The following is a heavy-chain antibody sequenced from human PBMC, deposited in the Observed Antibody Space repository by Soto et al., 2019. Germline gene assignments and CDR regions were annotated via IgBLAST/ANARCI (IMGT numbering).Heavy chain of an antibody. J-gene: IGHJ6*02. Sequence: QITLKESGPTLVKPTETLTLTCTFSGFSLTTRGVGVNWIRQPPGKALEWLALIYWNDDKRYSPSLRSRLTLTKDTPKNQVVLTMSNLDPTDTATYYCTHSWGSRSLYYGMDVWGQGTTVTVSS. CDR3: THSWGSRSLYYGMDV. D-gene: IGHD3-3*01. V-gene: IGHV2-5*01. CDR1: GFSLTTRGVG. CDR2: IYWNDDK.